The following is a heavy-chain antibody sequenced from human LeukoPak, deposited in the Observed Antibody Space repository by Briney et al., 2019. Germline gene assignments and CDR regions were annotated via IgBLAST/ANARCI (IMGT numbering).Heavy chain of an antibody. D-gene: IGHD5-18*01. CDR1: GFTFTSYW. CDR2: IKQDGSEK. V-gene: IGHV3-7*05. CDR3: ARDLWGYSPHAY. Sequence: GGSLRLSCAASGFTFTSYWMTWVRQAPGKGLEWVANIKQDGSEKYYVDSVKGRFTISRDNAKDSLSLRMNSLRAEDTAVYYCARDLWGYSPHAYWGQGALVTVSS. J-gene: IGHJ4*02.